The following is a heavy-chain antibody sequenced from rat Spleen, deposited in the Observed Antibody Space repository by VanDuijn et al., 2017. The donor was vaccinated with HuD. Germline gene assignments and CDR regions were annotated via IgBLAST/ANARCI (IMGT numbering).Heavy chain of an antibody. J-gene: IGHJ4*01. CDR3: AKDKDGGYVMDA. Sequence: EVQLVETGGGLVQPGRSLKLSCVASGFTFSNYWMYWIRQAPGKGLEWVSYINTDGGSTSYLDSVKGRFTISRDNAENTVYLQMNSLRSEDTATYYCAKDKDGGYVMDAWGQGASVTVSS. V-gene: IGHV5-58*01. CDR1: GFTFSNYW. CDR2: INTDGGST. D-gene: IGHD1-11*01.